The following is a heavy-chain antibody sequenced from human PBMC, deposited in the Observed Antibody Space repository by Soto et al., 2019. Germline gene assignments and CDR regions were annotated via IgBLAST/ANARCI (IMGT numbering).Heavy chain of an antibody. CDR3: ARAPSTAVRIAVDSFDI. J-gene: IGHJ3*02. D-gene: IGHD2-15*01. CDR1: GGSISGYY. V-gene: IGHV4-59*08. CDR2: IYYSGST. Sequence: QVQLQEAGPGLVKSSETLSLTCTVSGGSISGYYWTWIRQPPGKGLEWIAYIYYSGSTNYNPSLRSRVSISVDASKNQFSLKLTSVTAADTAVYYCARAPSTAVRIAVDSFDIWGQGTLVIVSS.